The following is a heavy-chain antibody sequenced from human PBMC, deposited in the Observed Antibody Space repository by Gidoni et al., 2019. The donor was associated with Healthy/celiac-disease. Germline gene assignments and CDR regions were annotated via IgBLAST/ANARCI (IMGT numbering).Heavy chain of an antibody. CDR2: IYTSGST. V-gene: IGHV4-61*02. Sequence: QVQLQESGPGLVKPSQTLSLTCTVSGGSISSGSYYWSWIRQPAGKGLEWIGRIYTSGSTNYNPSLKSRVTISVDTSKNQFSLKLSSVTAADTAVYYCARDQEATFDPWGQGTLVTVSS. CDR1: GGSISSGSYY. J-gene: IGHJ5*02. CDR3: ARDQEATFDP.